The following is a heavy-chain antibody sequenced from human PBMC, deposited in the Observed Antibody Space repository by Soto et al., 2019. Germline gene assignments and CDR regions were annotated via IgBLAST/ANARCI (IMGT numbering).Heavy chain of an antibody. V-gene: IGHV3-30*04. D-gene: IGHD6-13*01. CDR1: GFTFSRYA. Sequence: QVQLVESGGGVVQPGTSLTLSCAASGFTFSRYAIHWVRQAPGKALEWVAVVSDDGRDKYYTDSVKGRFTISRDNSKNTVYLQMNSLRLEDTAVYYCARDWQRQIGAAGTWFDPWGQGTLVTVSS. CDR2: VSDDGRDK. J-gene: IGHJ5*02. CDR3: ARDWQRQIGAAGTWFDP.